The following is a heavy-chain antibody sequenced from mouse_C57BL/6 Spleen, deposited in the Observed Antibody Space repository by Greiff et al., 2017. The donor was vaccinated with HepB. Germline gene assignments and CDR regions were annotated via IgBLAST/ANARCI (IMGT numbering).Heavy chain of an antibody. D-gene: IGHD1-1*01. CDR2: IDPNSGGT. CDR1: GYTFTSYW. V-gene: IGHV1-72*01. Sequence: QVHVKQPGAELVKPGASVKLSCKASGYTFTSYWMHWVKRRPGRGLEWIGRIDPNSGGTKYNETFKSKAPLTVTKPSSTAYMQLSSLTSEDSAVYYCERGGYYGSREYFDVWGTGTTVTVSS. CDR3: ERGGYYGSREYFDV. J-gene: IGHJ1*03.